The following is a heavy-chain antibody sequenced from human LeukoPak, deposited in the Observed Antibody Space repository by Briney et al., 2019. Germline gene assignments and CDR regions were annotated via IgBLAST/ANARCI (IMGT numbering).Heavy chain of an antibody. CDR1: GYSISSGYY. CDR3: ARSLAAAAIGPGYDY. CDR2: SGST. V-gene: IGHV4-38-2*02. J-gene: IGHJ4*02. D-gene: IGHD6-13*01. Sequence: SETLSLTCTVSGYSISSGYYWGWIRQPPGKGLEWIGSGSTYYNPSLRSRVAISVDTSKNQFSLRLTSMTAADTAVYYCARSLAAAAIGPGYDYWGQGTLVTVSS.